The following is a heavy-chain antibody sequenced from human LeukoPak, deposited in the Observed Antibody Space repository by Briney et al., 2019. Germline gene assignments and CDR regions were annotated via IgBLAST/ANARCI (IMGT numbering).Heavy chain of an antibody. V-gene: IGHV4-59*01. CDR2: IYYSGST. Sequence: SETQSLTCTVSGGSISSYYWSWIRQPPGKGLEWIGYIYYSGSTNYNPSLKSRVTISVDTSKNQFSLKLSSVTAADTAVYYCARDRGVCSGGSCYSRFYYGMDVWGQGTTVTVSS. CDR3: ARDRGVCSGGSCYSRFYYGMDV. D-gene: IGHD2-15*01. CDR1: GGSISSYY. J-gene: IGHJ6*02.